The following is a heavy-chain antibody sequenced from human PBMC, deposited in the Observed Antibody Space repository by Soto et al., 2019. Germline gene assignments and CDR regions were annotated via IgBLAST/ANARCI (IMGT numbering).Heavy chain of an antibody. J-gene: IGHJ4*02. Sequence: QVQLVQSGAEVKKPGASVKVSCKASGYTFTSYYIHWVRQAPGQGLEWMGRFNPSGGGTSYAQKFQGKVTMTRDTSTSTVKMERSSVRSGDTAVYYCARAASYYVDSWGQGTLVTVSS. V-gene: IGHV1-46*01. CDR1: GYTFTSYY. D-gene: IGHD2-15*01. CDR2: FNPSGGGT. CDR3: ARAASYYVDS.